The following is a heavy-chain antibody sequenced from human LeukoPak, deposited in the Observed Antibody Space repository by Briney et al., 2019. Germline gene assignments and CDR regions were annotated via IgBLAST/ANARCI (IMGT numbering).Heavy chain of an antibody. CDR1: GFTFNTYG. Sequence: GGTLRLSCAASGFTFNTYGMNWVRQAPGKGLEWVPAISGSGSTTYYARSVKGRFTVSRDNSKNTLYLQMNSLRVGDTAVYYCAKSLDYGGNRARLDFWGQGTLVTVSS. CDR3: AKSLDYGGNRARLDF. J-gene: IGHJ4*02. CDR2: ISGSGSTT. V-gene: IGHV3-23*01. D-gene: IGHD4-23*01.